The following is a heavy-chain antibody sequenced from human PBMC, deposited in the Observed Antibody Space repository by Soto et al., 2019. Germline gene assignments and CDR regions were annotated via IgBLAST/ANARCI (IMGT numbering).Heavy chain of an antibody. CDR1: GFTFSSYA. D-gene: IGHD6-19*01. J-gene: IGHJ3*01. Sequence: QVQLVESGGGVVQPGRSLRLSCAASGFTFSSYAMHWVRQAPGKGLEWVAVISYDGSNKYYADSVKGRFTISRDNSKNTLYLQMDSLRAEDTAVYYCARDRSSGWWGGTYEGAFDLWGQGTTVTVSS. V-gene: IGHV3-30-3*01. CDR2: ISYDGSNK. CDR3: ARDRSSGWWGGTYEGAFDL.